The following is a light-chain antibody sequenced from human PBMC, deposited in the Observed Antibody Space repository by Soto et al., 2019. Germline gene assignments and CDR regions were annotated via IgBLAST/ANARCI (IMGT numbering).Light chain of an antibody. CDR1: QSVSKSY. CDR2: GAS. CDR3: QQYGSSPFT. V-gene: IGKV3-20*01. J-gene: IGKJ3*01. Sequence: EIVLTQSPGTLSLSPGVRATLSCRASQSVSKSYLAWFQQKPGQAPRVLFYGASSRATGIPDRFSGSGSGTDFTLTISRLESEDFAVYYCQQYGSSPFTFGPGTKVEVK.